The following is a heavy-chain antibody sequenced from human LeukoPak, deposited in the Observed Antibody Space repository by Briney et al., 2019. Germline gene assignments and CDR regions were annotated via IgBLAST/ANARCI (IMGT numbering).Heavy chain of an antibody. CDR1: GFTFSNYA. Sequence: SGGSLRLSCVASGFTFSNYAMSWVRQAPGKGLEWVSAIRGSGDSTYHADSVKGRFTISRDNAKNSLYLQMNSLRAEDTAIYYCTRVGYIDEGIDYWGQGTLVTVSS. J-gene: IGHJ4*02. CDR2: IRGSGDST. D-gene: IGHD5-24*01. V-gene: IGHV3-23*01. CDR3: TRVGYIDEGIDY.